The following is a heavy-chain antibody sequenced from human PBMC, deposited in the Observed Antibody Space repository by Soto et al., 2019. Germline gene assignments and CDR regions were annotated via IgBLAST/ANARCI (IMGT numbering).Heavy chain of an antibody. V-gene: IGHV3-66*01. CDR2: IYSGGST. Sequence: GSLRLSCAASGFTVSSNYMSWVRQAPGKGLEWVSVIYSGGSTYYADSVKGRSTISRDNSKNTLYLQMNSLRAEDTAVYYCARDPPIYYYYYGMDVWGQGTTVTV. CDR1: GFTVSSNY. CDR3: ARDPPIYYYYYGMDV. J-gene: IGHJ6*02.